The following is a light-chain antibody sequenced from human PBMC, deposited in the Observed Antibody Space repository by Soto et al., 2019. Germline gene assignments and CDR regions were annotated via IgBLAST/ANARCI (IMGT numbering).Light chain of an antibody. CDR3: LQRSDWRT. Sequence: IVLTQSPVSLSLSPGERATHSCRASDGVGRSLAWFQQRPGQAPRLLIYDASNRATGIPARFSGSGSGTDFTLTISRLEPEDFAVYYCLQRSDWRTFGRGTKVEIK. CDR1: DGVGRS. V-gene: IGKV3-11*01. CDR2: DAS. J-gene: IGKJ1*01.